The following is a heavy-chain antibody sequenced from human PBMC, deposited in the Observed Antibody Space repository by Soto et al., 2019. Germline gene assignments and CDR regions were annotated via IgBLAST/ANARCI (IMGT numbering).Heavy chain of an antibody. V-gene: IGHV1-69*04. J-gene: IGHJ6*02. CDR1: GYTFTSYG. CDR3: AGMGDYEDYYYGMDV. Sequence: SVKVSCKTSGYTFTSYGISLVRHSPGQGLEWMGWIIPILGIANYAQKFQGRVTITADKSTSTAYMELSSLRSEDTAVYYCAGMGDYEDYYYGMDVWGQGTTVTVSS. CDR2: IIPILGIA. D-gene: IGHD4-17*01.